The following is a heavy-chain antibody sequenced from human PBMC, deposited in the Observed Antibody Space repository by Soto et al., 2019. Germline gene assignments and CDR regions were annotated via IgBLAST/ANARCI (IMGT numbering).Heavy chain of an antibody. D-gene: IGHD1-26*01. V-gene: IGHV5-51*01. J-gene: IGHJ6*02. CDR3: ASSGEIGGGIGMDV. Sequence: GEALNMSWKVAGYSFTSYCIGWVRQMPGKGLEWMGIIYPGDSDTRYSPSFQGQVTISADKSISTAYLQWSSLKASDTAMYYCASSGEIGGGIGMDVWGQGTTVTVSS. CDR1: GYSFTSYC. CDR2: IYPGDSDT.